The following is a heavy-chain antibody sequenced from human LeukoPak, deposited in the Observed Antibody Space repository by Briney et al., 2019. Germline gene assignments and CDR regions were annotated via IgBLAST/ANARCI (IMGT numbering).Heavy chain of an antibody. CDR3: ARGPRWYCSGGSCYSWFDP. V-gene: IGHV3-74*01. Sequence: GGSLRLSCAASGFTFSSYRMHWVRQAPGKGLVWVSRINSDGSSTSYADSVKGRFTISRDNAKNTLYLQMNSLRAEDTAVYYCARGPRWYCSGGSCYSWFDPWGQGTLVTVSS. J-gene: IGHJ5*02. D-gene: IGHD2-15*01. CDR1: GFTFSSYR. CDR2: INSDGSST.